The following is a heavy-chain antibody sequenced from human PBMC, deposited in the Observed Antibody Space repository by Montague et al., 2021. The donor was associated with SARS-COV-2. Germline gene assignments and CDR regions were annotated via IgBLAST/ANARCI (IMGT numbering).Heavy chain of an antibody. Sequence: SETLSLTCAVSGGSISSSNWWSWVRQPPGKGLEWIGSSYYSGGTYYNPPLKSRVTISVDTSKNQFSLKLSSVTAADTAVYYCAREEYYYDSSGYSRYYYYGMDVWGQGTTVTVSS. J-gene: IGHJ6*02. V-gene: IGHV4-4*02. CDR1: GGSISSSNW. CDR2: SYYSGGT. CDR3: AREEYYYDSSGYSRYYYYGMDV. D-gene: IGHD3-22*01.